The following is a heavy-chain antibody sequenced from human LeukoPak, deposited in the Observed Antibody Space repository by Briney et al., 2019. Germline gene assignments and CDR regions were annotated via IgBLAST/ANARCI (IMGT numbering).Heavy chain of an antibody. CDR2: MKQDGSDK. V-gene: IGHV3-7*01. CDR1: AFIFSSYW. J-gene: IGHJ4*02. D-gene: IGHD2-15*01. Sequence: GGSLRLSCEASAFIFSSYWMSWVRQAPGKGLEWVANMKQDGSDKYYADSVKGRFTISRDNAKNSLDLQMNSLRVEDTAVYYCARTGAVCRGGSCYYSFDYWGQGTLVTVSS. CDR3: ARTGAVCRGGSCYYSFDY.